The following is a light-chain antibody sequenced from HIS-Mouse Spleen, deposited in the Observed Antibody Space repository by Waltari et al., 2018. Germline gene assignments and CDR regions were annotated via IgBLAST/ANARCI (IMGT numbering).Light chain of an antibody. CDR1: SSDVGVYNY. J-gene: IGLJ2*01. CDR2: DVS. CDR3: SSYTSSSTEV. Sequence: QSALTQPASVSGSPGQSIPISCTGTSSDVGVYNYVSWYQQHPGKAPKLMIYDVSNRPSGVSNRFSGSKSGNTASLTISGLQAEDEADYYCSSYTSSSTEVFGGGTKLTVL. V-gene: IGLV2-14*03.